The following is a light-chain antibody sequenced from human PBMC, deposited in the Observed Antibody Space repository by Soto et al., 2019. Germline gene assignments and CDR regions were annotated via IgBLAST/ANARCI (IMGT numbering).Light chain of an antibody. CDR1: QSVSSQ. J-gene: IGKJ4*01. CDR3: HQRSNRLT. Sequence: EIPLTQSPATLSLSPGERASLSCRASQSVSSQLACYRQRPGQAPRLLIYGASSRATGIPDRFSGGGSGTDFTLTLSSLEPEDSAVYYCHQRSNRLTFGGGTKVDIK. V-gene: IGKV3-11*01. CDR2: GAS.